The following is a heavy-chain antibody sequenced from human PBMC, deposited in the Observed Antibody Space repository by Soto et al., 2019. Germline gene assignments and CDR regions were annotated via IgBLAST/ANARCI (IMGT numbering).Heavy chain of an antibody. CDR3: ARDSYCSGVSCSFYHYGMVV. V-gene: IGHV3-21*01. D-gene: IGHD2-15*01. CDR1: GFTFSSYS. Sequence: PGGSLRLSCAASGFTFSSYSMNWVRQAPGKGLEWVSSISSSSSYIYYADSVKGRFTISRDNAKNSLYLQMNSLRAEDTAVYYCARDSYCSGVSCSFYHYGMVVLGPATMLTVSS. CDR2: ISSSSSYI. J-gene: IGHJ6*02.